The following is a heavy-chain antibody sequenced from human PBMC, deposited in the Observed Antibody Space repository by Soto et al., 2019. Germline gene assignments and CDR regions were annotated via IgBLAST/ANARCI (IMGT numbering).Heavy chain of an antibody. CDR3: ARAASSGNYYVKAFDI. V-gene: IGHV3-74*01. J-gene: IGHJ3*02. D-gene: IGHD3-22*01. CDR2: INSDGRTT. Sequence: EVQLVESGGGLDQPGGSLRLSCAASGFTISNSWIHWVRQAPGKGLVWVSRINSDGRTTSYAESVKGRFTISRDNAKNTLYLQMNSLRAEDTAVYYCARAASSGNYYVKAFDIWGQGTMVTVSS. CDR1: GFTISNSW.